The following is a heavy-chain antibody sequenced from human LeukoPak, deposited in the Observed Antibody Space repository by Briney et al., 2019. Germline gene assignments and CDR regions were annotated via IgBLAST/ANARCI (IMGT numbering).Heavy chain of an antibody. CDR1: GYSFTSYW. J-gene: IGHJ4*02. CDR3: ARHFGYGDYGYYFDY. D-gene: IGHD4-17*01. V-gene: IGHV5-10-1*01. CDR2: IDPSDSYT. Sequence: GEFLKISCKGSGYSFTSYWISWVRQMPGKGLEWMGRIDPSDSYTNYSPSFQGHVTISADKSISTAYLQWSSLKASDTAMYYCARHFGYGDYGYYFDYWGQGTLVTVSS.